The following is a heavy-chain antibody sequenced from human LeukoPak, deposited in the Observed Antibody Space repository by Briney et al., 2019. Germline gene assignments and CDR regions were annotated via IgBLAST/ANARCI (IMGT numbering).Heavy chain of an antibody. CDR2: TYYSGST. CDR3: ARGHSWGYSGD. V-gene: IGHV4-59*01. D-gene: IGHD5-18*01. Sequence: SETLSLTCTVSGGSISSYYWSWIRQPPGKGLEWMGYTYYSGSTNYNPSLKSRVTISVHTSKNQFSLKLSSVTAADTAVYYCARGHSWGYSGDWGQGAMVTVSS. CDR1: GGSISSYY. J-gene: IGHJ4*02.